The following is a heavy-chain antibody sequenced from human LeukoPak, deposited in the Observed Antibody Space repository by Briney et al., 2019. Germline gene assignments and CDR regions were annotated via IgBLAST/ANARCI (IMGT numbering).Heavy chain of an antibody. CDR2: VYNSEYT. D-gene: IGHD6-19*01. J-gene: IGHJ4*02. CDR1: GGSSSGYY. CDR3: AKAGYSSGWTRDYFDY. Sequence: SETLSLTCTVSGGSSSGYYWSWIRQPPGKGLEWIGYVYNSEYTSYNPSLKSRVSISFDTSKNQFSLSLTSVTSADTAVYYCAKAGYSSGWTRDYFDYWGQGTLVTVSS. V-gene: IGHV4-59*08.